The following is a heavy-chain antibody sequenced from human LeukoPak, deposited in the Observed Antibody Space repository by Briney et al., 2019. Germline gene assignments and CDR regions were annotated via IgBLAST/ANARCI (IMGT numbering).Heavy chain of an antibody. CDR1: GGSISGYY. V-gene: IGHV4-59*01. D-gene: IGHD3-16*01. J-gene: IGHJ6*02. CDR2: IHYSGRA. Sequence: SQTLSLTCAVSGGSISGYYWTWVRQPPGKGLEWIGQIHYSGRADYNPSLKSRITISVDTSKNQMSLKLTSVTAADTAIYYCARFGVDYDMGVWGQGTTVTVSS. CDR3: ARFGVDYDMGV.